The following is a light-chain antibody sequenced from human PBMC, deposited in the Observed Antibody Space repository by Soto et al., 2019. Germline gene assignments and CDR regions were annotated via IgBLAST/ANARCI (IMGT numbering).Light chain of an antibody. CDR1: SSDVGGYNY. CDR2: DVN. V-gene: IGLV2-11*01. Sequence: SALTQPRSVSGSPGQSVTISCTGTSSDVGGYNYVSWYQQHPGKAPKLIIYDVNKRPSGVPDRLSGSKSDNTASLTISGLQAEDEADYYCCSYAGSYTKVFGGGTKLTVL. J-gene: IGLJ3*02. CDR3: CSYAGSYTKV.